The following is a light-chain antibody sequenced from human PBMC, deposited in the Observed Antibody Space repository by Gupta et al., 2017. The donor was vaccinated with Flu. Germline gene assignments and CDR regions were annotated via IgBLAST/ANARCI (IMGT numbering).Light chain of an antibody. CDR3: KQGDRTLLT. Sequence: DIQLTLPPSSLSASVGHRVTITCRASQSISSDLNLYQRKPGKAPKLQIYATASLQSRVPSRFSGSGSGTNFTITISSLEPEKFATNYWKQGDRTLLTCGGGTKVEIK. J-gene: IGKJ4*01. CDR2: ATA. V-gene: IGKV1-39*01. CDR1: QSISSD.